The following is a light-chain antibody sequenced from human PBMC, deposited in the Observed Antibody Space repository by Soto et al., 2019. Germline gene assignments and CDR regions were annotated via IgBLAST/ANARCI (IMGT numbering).Light chain of an antibody. V-gene: IGKV3-11*01. Sequence: EIVLTQSPATLSLSPGERATLSCRASQSVSSYLAWYQQKPGQAPRLLIYDASNRATGIPARFSGSGSGTDFTLTISSLAPEDFAVYYCQHRSNWPSFGPGTKVDIK. CDR1: QSVSSY. CDR3: QHRSNWPS. CDR2: DAS. J-gene: IGKJ3*01.